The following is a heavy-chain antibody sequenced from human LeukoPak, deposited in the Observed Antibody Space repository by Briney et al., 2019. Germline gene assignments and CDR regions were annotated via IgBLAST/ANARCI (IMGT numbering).Heavy chain of an antibody. CDR1: GGSFSGYY. V-gene: IGHV4-34*01. CDR3: ARVLAAAGSLHFDY. Sequence: NPSETLSLTCAVYGGSFSGYYWSWIRQPPGKGLEWIGEINHSGSTNYNPSLKSRVTISVDTSKNQFSLKLSSVTAADTAVYYCARVLAAAGSLHFDYWGQGTLVTVSS. CDR2: INHSGST. J-gene: IGHJ4*02. D-gene: IGHD6-13*01.